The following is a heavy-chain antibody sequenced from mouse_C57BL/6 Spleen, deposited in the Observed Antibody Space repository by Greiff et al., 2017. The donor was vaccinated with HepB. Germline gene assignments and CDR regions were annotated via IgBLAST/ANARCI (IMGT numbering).Heavy chain of an antibody. CDR1: GYTFTSYG. CDR3: ARLGTVSHYFDY. V-gene: IGHV1-81*01. CDR2: IYPRSGNT. J-gene: IGHJ2*01. Sequence: QVQLQQSGAELARPGASVKLSCTASGYTFTSYGISWVKQKPGQGLEWIGEIYPRSGNTYYNEKFKGKATLTADKSSSTAYMELRSLTSEDSAVYFCARLGTVSHYFDYWGQGTTLTVSS. D-gene: IGHD1-1*01.